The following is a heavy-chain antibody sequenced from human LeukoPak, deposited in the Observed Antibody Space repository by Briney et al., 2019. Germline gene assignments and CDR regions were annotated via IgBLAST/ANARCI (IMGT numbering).Heavy chain of an antibody. CDR1: GGSISSSSYY. V-gene: IGHV4-39*01. CDR2: IYYSGST. D-gene: IGHD4-17*01. CDR3: ALNVDYGGFDP. J-gene: IGHJ5*02. Sequence: SETLSLTCTISGGSISSSSYYWGWIRQPPGKGLEWIGSIYYSGSTYYNPSLKSRVTISVDTSKNQFSLKLSSVTAADTAVYYCALNVDYGGFDPWGQGTLVTVSS.